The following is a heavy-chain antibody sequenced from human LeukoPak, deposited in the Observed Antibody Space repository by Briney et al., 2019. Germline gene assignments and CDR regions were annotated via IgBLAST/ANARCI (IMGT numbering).Heavy chain of an antibody. V-gene: IGHV3-9*01. CDR3: AKDNRRHYTSGPNPDSLH. CDR2: ISWNSGTI. CDR1: GFIFNNYA. J-gene: IGHJ4*02. Sequence: GRSLRLSCAGSGFIFNNYAMHWVRHPPGKGLEWVSGISWNSGTIDYADSVRGRFTISRDNAKNSLYLQMDSLRVEDTAFYYCAKDNRRHYTSGPNPDSLHWGQGALVTVSS. D-gene: IGHD6-19*01.